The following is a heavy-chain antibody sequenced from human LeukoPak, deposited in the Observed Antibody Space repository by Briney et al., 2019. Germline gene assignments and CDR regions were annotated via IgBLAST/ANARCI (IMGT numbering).Heavy chain of an antibody. J-gene: IGHJ4*02. CDR1: GGSISSSTYY. Sequence: PSETLSLTCTVSGGSISSSTYYWGWIRQPPGKGLEWIGSIYYSGSTSYNPSLKSRVTMSVDTSKNQFSLKLDSVTAADTAVYHCARNASNSGTSYFDYWGQGTLITVSS. D-gene: IGHD1-26*01. V-gene: IGHV4-39*01. CDR3: ARNASNSGTSYFDY. CDR2: IYYSGST.